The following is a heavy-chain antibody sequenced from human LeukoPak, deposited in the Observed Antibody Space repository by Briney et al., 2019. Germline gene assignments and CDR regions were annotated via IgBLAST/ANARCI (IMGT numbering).Heavy chain of an antibody. D-gene: IGHD2-2*01. CDR1: GGSVTSTNW. J-gene: IGHJ5*02. Sequence: PSETLSLTCDVSGGSVTSTNWWTWVRQPPGKGLEWIGYIYYSGSTNYNPSLKSRVTISLDTSKNQFSLKLSSVTAADTAVYYCAKRAVTTAAYLWFDPWGQGTLVTVSS. V-gene: IGHV4-59*08. CDR3: AKRAVTTAAYLWFDP. CDR2: IYYSGST.